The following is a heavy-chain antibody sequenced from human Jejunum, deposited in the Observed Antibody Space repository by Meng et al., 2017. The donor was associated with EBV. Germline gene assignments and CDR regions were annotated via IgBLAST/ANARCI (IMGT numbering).Heavy chain of an antibody. J-gene: IGHJ4*02. D-gene: IGHD4-23*01. Sequence: EVQLVESXXGLVQXGGSLRLSCAASGLAFSAYGLSWVRQTPGKGLEWVSGISGSGGITYYADSVKGRFTISRDNSKNTLYLQMNSLRAEDTAVYYCAKDNGGPHDWGQGTLVTVSS. V-gene: IGHV3-23*04. CDR3: AKDNGGPHD. CDR1: GLAFSAYG. CDR2: ISGSGGIT.